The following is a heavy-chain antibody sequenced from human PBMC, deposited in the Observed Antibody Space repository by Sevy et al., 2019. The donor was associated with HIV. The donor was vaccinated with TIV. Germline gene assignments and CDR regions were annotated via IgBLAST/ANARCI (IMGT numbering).Heavy chain of an antibody. J-gene: IGHJ4*02. CDR3: ARMTSTWSIDS. CDR1: GFSVSSYY. V-gene: IGHV3-53*01. CDR2: KESGGQT. Sequence: GGTLRLSCAASGFSVSSYYMGWVRQAPGKGLEWVSTKESGGQTYYPDSVRGRFTIARDESANNLFLQLNNLRAEDTGVYYCARMTSTWSIDSWGQGTLVTVSS.